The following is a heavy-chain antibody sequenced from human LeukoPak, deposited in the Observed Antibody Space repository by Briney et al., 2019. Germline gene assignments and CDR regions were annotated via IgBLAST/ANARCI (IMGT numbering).Heavy chain of an antibody. D-gene: IGHD4-23*01. CDR1: GGSISSYY. J-gene: IGHJ4*02. CDR2: IYYSGST. CDR3: ARHGVATVVRLDY. Sequence: SETLSLTCTVSGGSISSYYWSWIRQPPGKGLEWIGYIYYSGSTNYNPSLKSRVTISVDTSKNQFSLKLSSVTAADTAVYYCARHGVATVVRLDYWGQGTLVTVSS. V-gene: IGHV4-59*08.